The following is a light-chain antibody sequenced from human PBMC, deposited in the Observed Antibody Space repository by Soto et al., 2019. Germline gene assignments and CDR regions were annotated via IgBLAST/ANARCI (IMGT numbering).Light chain of an antibody. CDR3: QQYGSSPRT. V-gene: IGKV3-20*01. CDR1: QSVDNY. Sequence: EIVLTQSPGTLSLSPGERATLSCRASQSVDNYLAWYHQKPGQAPRLLIYGASRRATAIPERFSGSGSGTDFTLTISRLEPEDFAVYYCQQYGSSPRTLGQGTRVE. CDR2: GAS. J-gene: IGKJ1*01.